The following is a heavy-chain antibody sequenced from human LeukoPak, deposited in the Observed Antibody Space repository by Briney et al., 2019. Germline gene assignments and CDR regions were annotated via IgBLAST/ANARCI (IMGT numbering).Heavy chain of an antibody. J-gene: IGHJ4*02. Sequence: GASVKVSCKASGGTFSSYAISWVRRAPGQGLEWMGRIIPILGIANYAQKFQGRVTITADKSTSTAYMELSSLRSEDTAVYYCARGDYYDSSGYYSIWGQGTLVTVSS. CDR2: IIPILGIA. CDR3: ARGDYYDSSGYYSI. V-gene: IGHV1-69*04. CDR1: GGTFSSYA. D-gene: IGHD3-22*01.